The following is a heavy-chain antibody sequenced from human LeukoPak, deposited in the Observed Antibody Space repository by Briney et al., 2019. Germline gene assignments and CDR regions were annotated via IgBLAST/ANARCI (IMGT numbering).Heavy chain of an antibody. Sequence: GGSLRLSCAASGFTVSGNYMSWVRQAPGKGLEWVSIIYTGGSTYYADSVRGRFTISRDNSKNTLYLQMNSLRAEDTAVYYCARDRTTAYYFDYWGQGTLVTVSS. V-gene: IGHV3-53*01. CDR2: IYTGGST. J-gene: IGHJ4*02. CDR1: GFTVSGNY. D-gene: IGHD2/OR15-2a*01. CDR3: ARDRTTAYYFDY.